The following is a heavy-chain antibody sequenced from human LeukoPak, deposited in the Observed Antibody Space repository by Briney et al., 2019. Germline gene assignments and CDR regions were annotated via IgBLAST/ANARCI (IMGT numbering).Heavy chain of an antibody. D-gene: IGHD3-3*01. V-gene: IGHV4-38-2*02. Sequence: SETLSLTCTVSGYSISSGYYWGWIRQPPGKGLEWIGSIYHSGSTYYNPSLKSRVTISVDTSKNQFSLKLSSVTAADTAVYYCARDRRFPAVEPMYNWFDPWGQGTLVTVSS. CDR3: ARDRRFPAVEPMYNWFDP. CDR1: GYSISSGYY. CDR2: IYHSGST. J-gene: IGHJ5*02.